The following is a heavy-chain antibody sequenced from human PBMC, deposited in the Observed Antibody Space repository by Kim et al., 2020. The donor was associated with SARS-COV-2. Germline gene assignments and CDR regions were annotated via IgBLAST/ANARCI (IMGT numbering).Heavy chain of an antibody. D-gene: IGHD3-22*01. CDR2: TYYRSKWYN. CDR3: ARDKGSSGYDYTATFDY. J-gene: IGHJ4*02. CDR1: GDSVSSNSAA. V-gene: IGHV6-1*01. Sequence: SQTLSLTCAISGDSVSSNSAAWNWIRQSPSRGLEWLGRTYYRSKWYNDYAVSVKSRITINPDTSKNQFSLQLNSVTPEDTAVYYCARDKGSSGYDYTATFDYWGQGTLVTVSS.